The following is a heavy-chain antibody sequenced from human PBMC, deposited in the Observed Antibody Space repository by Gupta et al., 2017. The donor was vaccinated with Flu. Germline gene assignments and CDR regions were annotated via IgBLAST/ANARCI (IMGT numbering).Heavy chain of an antibody. Sequence: SYSMNWVRQAPGKGLEWVSYISSSGATIYYAASVKGRFTISRDTAKNSLYLQMNSLRAEDTAVYYCATSCSGGNCLDYWGQGTLVTVSS. D-gene: IGHD2-15*01. CDR1: SYS. V-gene: IGHV3-48*01. J-gene: IGHJ4*02. CDR2: ISSSGATI. CDR3: ATSCSGGNCLDY.